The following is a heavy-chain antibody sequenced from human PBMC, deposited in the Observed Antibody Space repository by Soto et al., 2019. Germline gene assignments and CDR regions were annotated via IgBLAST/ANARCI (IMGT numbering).Heavy chain of an antibody. Sequence: QVQLVQSGAEVKKPGASVKVSCKASGYTFTSYAMHWVRQAPGQRLEWMGWINAGNGNTKYSQKFQGRVTITRDTSASTDYMELSSLRSEDTAVYYCARSYQYYFDYWGQGTLVTVSS. J-gene: IGHJ4*02. D-gene: IGHD3-10*01. CDR2: INAGNGNT. CDR1: GYTFTSYA. V-gene: IGHV1-3*01. CDR3: ARSYQYYFDY.